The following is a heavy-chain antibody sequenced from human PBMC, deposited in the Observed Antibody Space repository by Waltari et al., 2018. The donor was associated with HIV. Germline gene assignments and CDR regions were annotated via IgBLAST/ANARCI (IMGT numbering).Heavy chain of an antibody. Sequence: VRQAPGKGLEWVAVIWYDGSNKYYADSVKGRFTISRDNSKNTLYLQMNSLRAEDTAVYYCARDRDAYCGGDCQGFDPWGQGTLVTVSS. CDR2: IWYDGSNK. J-gene: IGHJ5*02. D-gene: IGHD2-21*02. CDR3: ARDRDAYCGGDCQGFDP. V-gene: IGHV3-33*01.